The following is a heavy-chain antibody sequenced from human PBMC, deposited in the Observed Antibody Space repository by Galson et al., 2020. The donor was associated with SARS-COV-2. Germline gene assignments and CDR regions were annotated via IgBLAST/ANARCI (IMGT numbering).Heavy chain of an antibody. V-gene: IGHV4-39*07. CDR2: LYSSWTT. D-gene: IGHD2-8*01. CDR1: SDSISSNPYY. Sequence: SETLSITYPLSSDSISSNPYYSGLLRQPAGEDQARIGNLYSSWTTNYNPSLESRVTILADTSKTQFSLELSSVTAADAAVYRWAREVFRNGHTGGAFEIWGQGTLVTVSS. CDR3: AREVFRNGHTGGAFEI. J-gene: IGHJ3*02.